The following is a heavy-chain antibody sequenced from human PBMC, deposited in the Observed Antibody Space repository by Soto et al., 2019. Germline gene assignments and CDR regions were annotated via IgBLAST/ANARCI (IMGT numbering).Heavy chain of an antibody. CDR1: GGTFSSYA. CDR2: IIPIFGTA. D-gene: IGHD3-22*01. V-gene: IGHV1-69*13. J-gene: IGHJ6*02. Sequence: SVKVSCKASGGTFSSYAISWVRQAPGQGLEWMGGIIPIFGTANYAQKFQGRVTITADESTSTAYMELSSLRSEDTAVYYCASTEDYYDSSGPARGAYYYGMDVWGQGTTVTVSS. CDR3: ASTEDYYDSSGPARGAYYYGMDV.